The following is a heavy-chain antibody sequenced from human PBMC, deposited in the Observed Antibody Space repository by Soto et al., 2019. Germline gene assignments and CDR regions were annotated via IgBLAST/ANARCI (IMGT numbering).Heavy chain of an antibody. D-gene: IGHD6-13*01. CDR3: ARHGAAVTYYYGMDV. CDR2: IYPGDSDT. J-gene: IGHJ6*02. Sequence: GESLKISCKGSGYSFTSYWIGWVRQMPGKGLEWMGIIYPGDSDTRYSPSFQGQVTISADKSISTAYLQWSSLKASDTAMYYCARHGAAVTYYYGMDVWGQGTTVTVSS. V-gene: IGHV5-51*01. CDR1: GYSFTSYW.